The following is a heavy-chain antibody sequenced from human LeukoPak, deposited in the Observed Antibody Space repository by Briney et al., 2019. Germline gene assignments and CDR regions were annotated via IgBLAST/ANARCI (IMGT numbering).Heavy chain of an antibody. CDR3: AKTYSDFWSGYYTVDYYMDV. V-gene: IGHV3-23*01. Sequence: GGSLRLSCAASGFTFSSYEMNWVRQAPGKGLEWVSYISSSGSTYYADSVKGRFTISRDNSKNTLYLQMNSLRAEDTAVYYCAKTYSDFWSGYYTVDYYMDVWGKGTAVTVSS. CDR2: ISSSGST. J-gene: IGHJ6*03. CDR1: GFTFSSYE. D-gene: IGHD3-3*01.